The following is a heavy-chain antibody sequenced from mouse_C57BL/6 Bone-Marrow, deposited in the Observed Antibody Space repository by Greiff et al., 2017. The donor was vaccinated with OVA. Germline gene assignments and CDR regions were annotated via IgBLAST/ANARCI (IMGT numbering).Heavy chain of an antibody. J-gene: IGHJ3*01. CDR2: INPKNGGT. CDR1: GYTFTDYN. Sequence: EVKVVESGPELVKPGASVKLSCKASGYTFTDYNMHWVKQSHGKSLEWIGYINPKNGGTSYNQTFKGKATLTVNTSSSTAYMGLRSLTSEASAVYYCAREGEAYWGQGTLVTVSA. CDR3: AREGEAY. V-gene: IGHV1-22*01.